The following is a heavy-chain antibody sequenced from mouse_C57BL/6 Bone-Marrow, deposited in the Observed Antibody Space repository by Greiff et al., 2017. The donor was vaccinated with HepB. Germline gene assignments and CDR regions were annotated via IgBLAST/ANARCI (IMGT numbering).Heavy chain of an antibody. CDR1: GYSFTDYN. CDR2: INPNYGTT. Sequence: LQESGPELVKPGASVKISCKASGYSFTDYNMNWVKQRNGQSLEWIGVINPNYGTTSYNQKFKGKATLTVDQSSSTAYMQLNSLTSEDSAVYYCARRGSTMVTGMDYWGQGTSVTVSS. CDR3: ARRGSTMVTGMDY. D-gene: IGHD2-2*01. V-gene: IGHV1-39*01. J-gene: IGHJ4*01.